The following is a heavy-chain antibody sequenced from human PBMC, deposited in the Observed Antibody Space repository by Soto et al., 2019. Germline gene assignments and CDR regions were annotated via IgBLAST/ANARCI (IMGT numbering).Heavy chain of an antibody. J-gene: IGHJ4*02. V-gene: IGHV1-18*01. D-gene: IGHD3-22*01. Sequence: VASVKVSCKASGYTFTSYGISWVRQAPGQGLEWMGWVSAYNGNTNYAQKLQGRVTMTTDTSTSTAYMELRSLRSDDTAVYYCAIDSSGYPPDYWGQGTLVTVSS. CDR3: AIDSSGYPPDY. CDR2: VSAYNGNT. CDR1: GYTFTSYG.